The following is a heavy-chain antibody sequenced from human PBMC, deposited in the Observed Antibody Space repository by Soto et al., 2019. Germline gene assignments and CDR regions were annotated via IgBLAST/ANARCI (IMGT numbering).Heavy chain of an antibody. CDR1: RYTFTSYD. V-gene: IGHV1-8*01. CDR3: ARWVGPIAVAGPSYYYYGMDV. Sequence: EASVKVSFKASRYTFTSYDMNWVRRATGQGLEWMGWMNPNSGNTGYAQKFQGRVTMTRNTSISTAYMELSSLRSEDTAVYYCARWVGPIAVAGPSYYYYGMDVWGQGTTVTVSS. J-gene: IGHJ6*02. CDR2: MNPNSGNT. D-gene: IGHD6-19*01.